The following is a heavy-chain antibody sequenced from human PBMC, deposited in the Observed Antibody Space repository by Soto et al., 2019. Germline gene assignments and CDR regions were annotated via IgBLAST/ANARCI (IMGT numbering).Heavy chain of an antibody. J-gene: IGHJ4*02. CDR1: GGSISSDY. CDR2: IYYSGST. D-gene: IGHD3-9*01. V-gene: IGHV4-59*01. CDR3: ARGQGNYDILTGYYNVWYYFDY. Sequence: SETLSLTCTVSGGSISSDYWSWIRQPPGKGLEWIGYIYYSGSTNYNPSLKSRVTISVDTSKNQFSLKLSSVTAADTAVYYCARGQGNYDILTGYYNVWYYFDYWGQGTLVSVSS.